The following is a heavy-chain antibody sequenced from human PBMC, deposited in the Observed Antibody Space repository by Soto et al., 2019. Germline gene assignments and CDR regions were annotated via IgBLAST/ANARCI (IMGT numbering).Heavy chain of an antibody. Sequence: AETLSLTCAVSASSISSAYFWGWIRQPPGKGLEGIATIFHTGGTYYNPSLKSPVTISVDTSNNQFSLRLNSVTAADTALYFCARTWLAGGTPADAFDIWGQGTMVTVSS. V-gene: IGHV4-38-2*01. D-gene: IGHD2-15*01. CDR3: ARTWLAGGTPADAFDI. J-gene: IGHJ3*02. CDR1: ASSISSAYF. CDR2: IFHTGGT.